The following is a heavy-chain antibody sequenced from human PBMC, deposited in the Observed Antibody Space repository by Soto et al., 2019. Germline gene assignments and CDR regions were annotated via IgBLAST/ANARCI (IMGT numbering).Heavy chain of an antibody. J-gene: IGHJ3*02. CDR2: IWYDGSNR. D-gene: IGHD2-15*01. CDR3: ARDQSRYCSGGSCYRAIYDAFDI. V-gene: IGHV3-33*01. CDR1: GFTFSSYG. Sequence: GGSLRLSCAASGFTFSSYGMHWVRQAPGKGLEWVAVIWYDGSNRYYADSVKGRFTISRDNSKNTLYLQMNSLRAEDTAVYYCARDQSRYCSGGSCYRAIYDAFDIWGQGTMVTVSS.